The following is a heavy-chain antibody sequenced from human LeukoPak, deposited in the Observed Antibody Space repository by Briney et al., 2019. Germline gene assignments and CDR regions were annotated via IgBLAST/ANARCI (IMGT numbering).Heavy chain of an antibody. CDR1: GGSVSSGSSF. Sequence: SETLSLTCTVSGGSVSSGSSFWSWIRQPPGKGLEWIGYIYHSGNTNYNPSLKSRVTISVDTSKSQLSLKLNSVTAADTAVYYCARDRNYYDSSGYYFANWGQGTLVTVSS. D-gene: IGHD3-22*01. CDR3: ARDRNYYDSSGYYFAN. J-gene: IGHJ4*02. CDR2: IYHSGNT. V-gene: IGHV4-61*01.